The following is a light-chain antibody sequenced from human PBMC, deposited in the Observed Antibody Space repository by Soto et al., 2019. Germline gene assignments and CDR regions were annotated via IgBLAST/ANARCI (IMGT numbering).Light chain of an antibody. Sequence: DKQMTPRPSSLSASVGDRVTITCRASQSISSYLNWYQQKPGKAPKLLIYAASSLQSGVPSRFSFSGSGTDFTLAIRCLDPEYFAVYYCQEYCIFPSTVGQGTRLEIK. CDR1: QSISSY. J-gene: IGKJ5*01. CDR2: AAS. CDR3: QEYCIFPST. V-gene: IGKV1-39*02.